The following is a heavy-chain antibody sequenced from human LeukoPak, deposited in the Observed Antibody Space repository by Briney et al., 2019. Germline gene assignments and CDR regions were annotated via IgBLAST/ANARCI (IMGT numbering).Heavy chain of an antibody. D-gene: IGHD4-17*01. V-gene: IGHV3-23*01. CDR1: GFTFSSYA. Sequence: GGSLRLSCAASGFTFSSYAMSWVRQAPGKGLEWVSAISGSGGSTYYADSVKGRFTISRDNSKNTLYLQMNSLRAEDTAVYYCAKRALHDYGDPRLYGMDVWGQGTTVTVSS. CDR3: AKRALHDYGDPRLYGMDV. CDR2: ISGSGGST. J-gene: IGHJ6*02.